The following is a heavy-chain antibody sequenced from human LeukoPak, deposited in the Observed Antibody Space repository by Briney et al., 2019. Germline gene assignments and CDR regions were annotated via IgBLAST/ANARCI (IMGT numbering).Heavy chain of an antibody. D-gene: IGHD6-13*01. V-gene: IGHV4-34*01. CDR1: GGSFSGYY. J-gene: IGHJ5*02. CDR2: INHSGST. CDR3: ARGVGYSSSWYSFGRVNWFDP. Sequence: SETLSLTCAVYGGSFSGYYWSWIRQPPGKGLEWIGKINHSGSTNYNPSLKSRVTLSVDTSKNQFSLKLSSVTAADTAVYYCARGVGYSSSWYSFGRVNWFDPWGQGTLVTVSS.